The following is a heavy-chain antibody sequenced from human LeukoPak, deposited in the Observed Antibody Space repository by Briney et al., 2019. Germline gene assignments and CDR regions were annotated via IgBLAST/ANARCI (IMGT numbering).Heavy chain of an antibody. Sequence: ASVKVSCKASGYAFTGYYMHWVRQAPGQGLEWMGWINPNSGGTNYAQKFQGRVTMTRDTSISTAYMELRRLRSDDTDVYYCARDPGIVGATTEDYWGQGTLVTVSS. V-gene: IGHV1-2*02. CDR2: INPNSGGT. D-gene: IGHD1-26*01. CDR3: ARDPGIVGATTEDY. J-gene: IGHJ4*02. CDR1: GYAFTGYY.